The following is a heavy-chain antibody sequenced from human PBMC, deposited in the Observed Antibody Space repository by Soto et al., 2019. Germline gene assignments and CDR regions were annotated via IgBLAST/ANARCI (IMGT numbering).Heavy chain of an antibody. CDR1: GYTFTDYW. CDR3: AASIFYYGMDV. Sequence: GESLKISCKGSGYTFTDYWIGWVRQLPGKGLEWMGIIYPGDSDTRYSPSFQGHVTITVDKSTSTAYLQWTSLKASDTAIYYCAASIFYYGMDVWGQGTTVTVSS. J-gene: IGHJ6*02. V-gene: IGHV5-51*01. CDR2: IYPGDSDT.